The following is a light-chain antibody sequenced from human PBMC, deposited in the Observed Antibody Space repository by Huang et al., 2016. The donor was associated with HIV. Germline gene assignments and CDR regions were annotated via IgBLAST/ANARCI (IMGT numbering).Light chain of an antibody. Sequence: PGERATVSCRAVQSVTRNYLAWYQQRPGQAPKPLIYGASTRAAGMPDRFRGGGAGTDFTLTISRLAPEDFAVYYCQQFGSSPPYSFGQGTKLEIK. CDR2: GAS. V-gene: IGKV3-20*01. CDR1: QSVTRNY. CDR3: QQFGSSPPYS. J-gene: IGKJ2*03.